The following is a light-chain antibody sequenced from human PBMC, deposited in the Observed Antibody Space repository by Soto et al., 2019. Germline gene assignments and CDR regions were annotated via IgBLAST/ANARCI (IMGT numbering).Light chain of an antibody. CDR2: GAP. J-gene: IGKJ2*01. V-gene: IGKV3-15*01. Sequence: EIVMTQSPATLSVYPGERATLSCRARQSVNSNLAWYQQKPGQAPRLISYGAPTKATGIPARFSGSGSGTEVTLTFSSLQDEDFAVYYCQQYNNWPYTCGQGTKLEIK. CDR1: QSVNSN. CDR3: QQYNNWPYT.